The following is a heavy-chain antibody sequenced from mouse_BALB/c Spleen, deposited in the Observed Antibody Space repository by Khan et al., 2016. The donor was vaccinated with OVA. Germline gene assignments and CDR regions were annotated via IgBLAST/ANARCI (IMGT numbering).Heavy chain of an antibody. D-gene: IGHD1-1*01. CDR3: ARPHMTTGVDTYYWFFDV. Sequence: EVQVVESGGGLVKSGGSLKLSCAASGFTFSTYAMSWVRQTPEKRLEWVATISTGDTYTYYPAHVKGRFTISIDNAKNTLYLQMSSLRSEDTAMYYGARPHMTTGVDTYYWFFDVWGAGTTVTVST. V-gene: IGHV5-9-3*01. CDR2: ISTGDTYT. J-gene: IGHJ1*01. CDR1: GFTFSTYA.